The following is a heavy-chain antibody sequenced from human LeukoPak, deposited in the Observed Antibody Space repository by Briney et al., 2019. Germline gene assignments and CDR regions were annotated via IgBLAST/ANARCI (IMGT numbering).Heavy chain of an antibody. D-gene: IGHD2-2*02. V-gene: IGHV3-23*01. CDR1: GFTFSAYA. J-gene: IGHJ3*02. CDR3: AKGGSQRYHAFDI. Sequence: GGSLRLSCAASGFTFSAYAVTWVRQAPGKGLEWVSAISVTGTTFYADSVKGRFTVSRDNSKNTLFLQMNSLRAEDTAIYYCAKGGSQRYHAFDIWGLGTMVLVSS. CDR2: ISVTGTT.